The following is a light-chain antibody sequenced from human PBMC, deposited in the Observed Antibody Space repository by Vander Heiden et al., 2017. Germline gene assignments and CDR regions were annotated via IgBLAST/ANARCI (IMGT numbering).Light chain of an antibody. CDR1: QSIGSGY. CDR2: GAC. Sequence: ELVLTQSPGTLSLSRGERAPLSWRARQSIGSGYRGWYQQKPDQGPRLLIYGACNGATGIPDRCSGSGSGTDFTLTISRLEDEDVAVYYWQQYDYSPQTFGQGTKVEIK. CDR3: QQYDYSPQT. V-gene: IGKV3-20*01. J-gene: IGKJ1*01.